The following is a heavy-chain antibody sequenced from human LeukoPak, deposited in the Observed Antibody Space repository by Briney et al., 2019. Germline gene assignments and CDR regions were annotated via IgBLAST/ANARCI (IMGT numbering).Heavy chain of an antibody. CDR2: IYYSGST. CDR1: GGSISSGGYS. Sequence: SETLSLTCAVSGGSISSGGYSWSWIRQPPGKGLEWIGYIYYSGSTYYNPSLKSRVTISVDTSKNQFSLKLSSVTAADTAVYYCAREELESGLKHWGRGTLVTVSS. J-gene: IGHJ1*01. CDR3: AREELESGLKH. D-gene: IGHD3-10*01. V-gene: IGHV4-30-4*07.